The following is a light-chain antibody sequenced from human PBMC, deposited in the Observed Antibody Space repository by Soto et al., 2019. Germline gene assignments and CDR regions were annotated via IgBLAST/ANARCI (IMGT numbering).Light chain of an antibody. CDR1: SSDVGGYNY. Sequence: QSALTQPPSASGSPGQSVAISCTGTSSDVGGYNYVSWYQHHPGKAPKLMIFEVTKRPSGVPDRFSGSKSGNTASLTVSGLQAEDEADYYCTSYADGDNWVFGGGTKVTVL. CDR2: EVT. CDR3: TSYADGDNWV. V-gene: IGLV2-8*01. J-gene: IGLJ3*02.